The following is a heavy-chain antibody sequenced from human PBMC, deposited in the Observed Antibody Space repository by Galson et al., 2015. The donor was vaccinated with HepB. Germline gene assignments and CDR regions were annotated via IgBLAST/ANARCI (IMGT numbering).Heavy chain of an antibody. CDR2: IYYSGST. V-gene: IGHV4-59*01. D-gene: IGHD3-10*01. CDR1: GGSISSYY. CDR3: ARERGREGAFDP. J-gene: IGHJ5*02. Sequence: LTCTVSGGSISSYYWSWIRQPPGKGLEWIGYIYYSGSTNYNPSLKSRVTISVDTSKNQFSLKLSSVTAADTAVYYCARERGREGAFDPWGQGTLVAVSS.